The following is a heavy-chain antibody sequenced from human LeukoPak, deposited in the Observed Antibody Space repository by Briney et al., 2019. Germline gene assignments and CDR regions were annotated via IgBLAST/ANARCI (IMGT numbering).Heavy chain of an antibody. D-gene: IGHD2-2*01. J-gene: IGHJ3*02. Sequence: PGGSLRLSYAASGFTFSSYSMNWVHQAPGKGLEWVSSISSSSSYIYYADSVKGRFTISRDNAKNSLYLQMNSLRAEDTAVYYCARQRAIVVVPAAKGAFDIWGQGTMVTVSS. V-gene: IGHV3-21*01. CDR3: ARQRAIVVVPAAKGAFDI. CDR2: ISSSSSYI. CDR1: GFTFSSYS.